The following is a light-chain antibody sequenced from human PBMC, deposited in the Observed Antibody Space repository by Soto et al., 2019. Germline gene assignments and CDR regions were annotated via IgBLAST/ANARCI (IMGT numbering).Light chain of an antibody. CDR3: CSYAGSYTWV. J-gene: IGLJ3*02. V-gene: IGLV2-11*01. CDR2: DVS. Sequence: QSALTQPRSVSGSPGQSVTISCTGTNSDVGGYNYVSYYQQHPGKAPKLVIYDVSKRPSGVPDRFSGSKSGNTASLTISGLQAEDEADYYCCSYAGSYTWVFGGGTKLTVL. CDR1: NSDVGGYNY.